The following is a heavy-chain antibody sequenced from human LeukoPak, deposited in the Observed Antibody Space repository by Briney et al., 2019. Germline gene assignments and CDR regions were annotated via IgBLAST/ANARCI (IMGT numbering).Heavy chain of an antibody. CDR1: GFTFSSYA. CDR2: IYSGGST. CDR3: ARASDRYFDY. V-gene: IGHV3-66*01. Sequence: GGSLRLSCAASGFTFSSYAMSWVRQAPGKGLEWVSVIYSGGSTYYADSVKGRFTISRDNSKNTLYLQMNSLRAEDTAVYYCARASDRYFDYWGQGTLVTVSS. J-gene: IGHJ4*02.